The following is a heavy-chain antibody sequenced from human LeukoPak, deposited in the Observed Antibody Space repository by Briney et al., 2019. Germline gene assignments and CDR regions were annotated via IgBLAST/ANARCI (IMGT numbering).Heavy chain of an antibody. CDR1: GFTFSAYG. Sequence: PGGSLRLSCVASGFTFSAYGMHWVRQAPGKGLECVAFIRYDGTNKYYADSVKGRFTISRDNSKNTLYLQMNSLTAEDTAVYYCAKDLGYYYGSGSSLDYWGQGTLVTVSS. D-gene: IGHD3-10*01. CDR3: AKDLGYYYGSGSSLDY. J-gene: IGHJ4*02. CDR2: IRYDGTNK. V-gene: IGHV3-30*02.